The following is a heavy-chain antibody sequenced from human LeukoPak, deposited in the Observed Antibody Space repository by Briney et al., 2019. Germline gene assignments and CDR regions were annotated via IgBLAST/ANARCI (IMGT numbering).Heavy chain of an antibody. V-gene: IGHV3-43*01. Sequence: GGSLRLSCAASGFTFDDYTMHWVRQAPGKGLEWVSLISWDGGSTYYADSVKGRFTISRDNSKNSLYLQMNSLRTEDTALYYCAKDSIYCSSTSCYSSYFQHWGQGTLVTVSS. CDR2: ISWDGGST. J-gene: IGHJ1*01. CDR3: AKDSIYCSSTSCYSSYFQH. D-gene: IGHD2-2*02. CDR1: GFTFDDYT.